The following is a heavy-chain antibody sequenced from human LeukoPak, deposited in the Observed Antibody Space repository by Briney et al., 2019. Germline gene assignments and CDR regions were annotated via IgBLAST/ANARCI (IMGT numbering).Heavy chain of an antibody. Sequence: SGGSLRLSCAASGFTFSSYAMSWVRQAPGKGLEWVSAISGSGGSTYYADSVKGRFTISRDNSKNTLYLQMNSLRAEGTAVYYCAKDSPRFLEWLLWVDYWGQGTLVTVSS. CDR1: GFTFSSYA. J-gene: IGHJ4*02. CDR3: AKDSPRFLEWLLWVDY. D-gene: IGHD3-3*01. V-gene: IGHV3-23*01. CDR2: ISGSGGST.